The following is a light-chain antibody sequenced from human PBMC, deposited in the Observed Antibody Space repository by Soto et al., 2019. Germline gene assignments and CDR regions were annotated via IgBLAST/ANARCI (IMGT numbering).Light chain of an antibody. Sequence: AIRMTQSPSSLSASTGDRVTITCRASQGISSYLAWYQQKPGKAPKLLIYAASTLQSGVPSRFSGSGSGPDFTLTISCLQSEDFATYYCQQYYSYPPTFGGGTKVEIK. V-gene: IGKV1-8*01. CDR2: AAS. J-gene: IGKJ4*01. CDR3: QQYYSYPPT. CDR1: QGISSY.